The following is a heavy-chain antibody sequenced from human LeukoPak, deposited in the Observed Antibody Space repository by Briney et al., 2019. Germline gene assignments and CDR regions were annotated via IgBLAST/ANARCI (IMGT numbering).Heavy chain of an antibody. V-gene: IGHV4-30-4*01. J-gene: IGHJ4*02. CDR2: IYYSGST. CDR1: GGSISSGDYY. CDR3: ARSNYGSGRSSDY. D-gene: IGHD3-10*01. Sequence: SETLSLTCTVSGGSISSGDYYWSWIRQPPGKGLEWIGYIYYSGSTYYNPSLKSRVTISVDTSKDQFSLKLSSVTAADTAVYYCARSNYGSGRSSDYWGQGTLVTVSS.